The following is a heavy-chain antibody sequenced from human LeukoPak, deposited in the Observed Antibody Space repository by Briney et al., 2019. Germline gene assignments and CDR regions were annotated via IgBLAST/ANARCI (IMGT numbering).Heavy chain of an antibody. CDR2: IYYSGST. CDR1: GGSISSSSYY. D-gene: IGHD3-22*01. Sequence: SETLSLTCTVSGGSISSSSYYWGWIRQPPGKGLEWIGSIYYSGSTYYNPSLKSRVTISVDTSKNQFSLKLSSVTAADTAVYYCARGQVVVNPFDYWGQGTLVTVSS. V-gene: IGHV4-39*01. CDR3: ARGQVVVNPFDY. J-gene: IGHJ4*02.